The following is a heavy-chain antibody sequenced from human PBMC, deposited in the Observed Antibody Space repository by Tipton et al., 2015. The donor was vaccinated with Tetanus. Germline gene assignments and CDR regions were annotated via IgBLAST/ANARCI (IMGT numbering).Heavy chain of an antibody. CDR3: ARGWSECSSWSCSPFDS. V-gene: IGHV4-4*07. CDR2: VSSSGNS. CDR1: GGSVSSYY. D-gene: IGHD2-2*01. J-gene: IGHJ4*02. Sequence: TLSLTCTVSGGSVSSYYWTWFRQPHGKRLEWIGFVSSSGNSNYSPSLTGRVSMSLDTSKQQFSLSLTSATAADTAVYYCARGWSECSSWSCSPFDSWGQGTLVTVSS.